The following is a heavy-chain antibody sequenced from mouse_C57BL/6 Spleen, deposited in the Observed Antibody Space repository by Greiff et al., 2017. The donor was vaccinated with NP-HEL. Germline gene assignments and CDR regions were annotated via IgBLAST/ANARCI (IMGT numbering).Heavy chain of an antibody. CDR2: ISSGSSTI. D-gene: IGHD2-3*01. Sequence: EVMLVESGGGLVKPGGSLKLSCAASGFTFSDYGMHWVRQAPEKGLEWVAYISSGSSTIYYADTVKGRFTISRDNAKNTLFLQMTSLRSEDTAMYYCARRAGLLRYAMDYWGQGTSVTVSS. V-gene: IGHV5-17*01. J-gene: IGHJ4*01. CDR1: GFTFSDYG. CDR3: ARRAGLLRYAMDY.